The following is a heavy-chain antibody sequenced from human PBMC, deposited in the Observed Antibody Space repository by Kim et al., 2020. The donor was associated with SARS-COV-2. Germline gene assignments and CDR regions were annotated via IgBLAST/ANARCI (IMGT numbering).Heavy chain of an antibody. CDR1: GFTFTSYA. CDR2: ISRGGADT. V-gene: IGHV3-23*01. J-gene: IGHJ4*02. CDR3: ARRLTGQQLVYPLDY. Sequence: GGSLRLSCAASGFTFTSYAMSWVRQAPGKGLEWVSVISRGGADTHYTGSVKGRFTISRDNSENTVYLQMSSLRAEDTAVYYCARRLTGQQLVYPLDYWGQGTQVTVSS. D-gene: IGHD6-13*01.